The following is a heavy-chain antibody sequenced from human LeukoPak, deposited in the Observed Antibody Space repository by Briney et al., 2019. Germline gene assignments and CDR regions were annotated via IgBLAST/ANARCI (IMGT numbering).Heavy chain of an antibody. Sequence: GGSLRLSCAASGFTFSSSNMDWVRQAPGKGLEWVSSISSSSSIYYTDSVKGRFTISRDNTKNSLYPQMNSLRAEDTAMYFCAKEGRSTTPGYWGQGTLVTVSS. CDR1: GFTFSSSN. CDR3: AKEGRSTTPGY. D-gene: IGHD6-13*01. CDR2: ISSSSSI. V-gene: IGHV3-21*01. J-gene: IGHJ4*02.